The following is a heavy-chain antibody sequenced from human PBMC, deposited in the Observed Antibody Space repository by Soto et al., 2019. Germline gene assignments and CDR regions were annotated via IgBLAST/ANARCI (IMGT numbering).Heavy chain of an antibody. D-gene: IGHD3-16*01. CDR2: IYYSGST. J-gene: IGHJ5*02. CDR3: ARGYYSSGWFDP. CDR1: GCSISSSSYY. Sequence: SETLSLTCRVSGCSISSSSYYWGWIRQPPGKGLEWIGSIYYSGSTYYNPSLESRVTISVDTSKNQFSLKLSSMTATDTAVYYCARGYYSSGWFDPWGQGTLVTSPQ. V-gene: IGHV4-39*01.